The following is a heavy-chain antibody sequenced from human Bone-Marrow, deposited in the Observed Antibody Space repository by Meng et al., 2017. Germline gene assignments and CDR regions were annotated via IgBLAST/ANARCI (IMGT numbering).Heavy chain of an antibody. J-gene: IGHJ6*02. D-gene: IGHD3-10*01. CDR2: IWYDGSNK. CDR1: GFTFDDYA. CDR3: ARDSTYGSGSYYATLRSHYYGMDV. V-gene: IGHV3-33*08. Sequence: GGSLRLSCAASGFTFDDYAMHWVRQAPGKGLEWVAVIWYDGSNKYYADSVKGRFTISRDNSKNTLYLQMNSLRAEDTAVYYCARDSTYGSGSYYATLRSHYYGMDVWGQGTTVTVSS.